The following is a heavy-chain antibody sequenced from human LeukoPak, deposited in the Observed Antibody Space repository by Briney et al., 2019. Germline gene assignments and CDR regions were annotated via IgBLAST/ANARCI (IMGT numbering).Heavy chain of an antibody. CDR3: AKRNSGGPYYFDY. CDR1: GFTFSIYE. D-gene: IGHD3-10*01. CDR2: IGVGGDNT. Sequence: GGCLRLSCAASGFTFSIYEMNWVRQAPGKGLQWVSTIGVGGDNTYYADCVKGRFTISRDNSKNTLYLQMNSLRADDTAIYYCAKRNSGGPYYFDYWGQGTLVTVSS. V-gene: IGHV3-23*01. J-gene: IGHJ4*02.